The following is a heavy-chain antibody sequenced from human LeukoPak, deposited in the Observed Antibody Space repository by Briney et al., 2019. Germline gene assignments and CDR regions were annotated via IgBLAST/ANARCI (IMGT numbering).Heavy chain of an antibody. V-gene: IGHV3-11*01. D-gene: IGHD6-19*01. CDR2: ISSSGSTI. CDR3: AREGVIGEQWLAYYYYGMDV. Sequence: GGSLRLSCAASGFTFSDYYMSWIRQAPGKGLEWVSYISSSGSTIYYADSVKGRFTISRDNAKNSLYLQMNSLRAEDTAVYYCAREGVIGEQWLAYYYYGMDVWGQGTTVTVSS. CDR1: GFTFSDYY. J-gene: IGHJ6*02.